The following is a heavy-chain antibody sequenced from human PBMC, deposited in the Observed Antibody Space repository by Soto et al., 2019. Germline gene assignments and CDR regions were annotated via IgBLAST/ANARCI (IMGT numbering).Heavy chain of an antibody. CDR1: GYTFTSYG. V-gene: IGHV1-18*01. J-gene: IGHJ6*02. D-gene: IGHD5-12*01. CDR3: ARGGDVNYYHGMDV. CDR2: ISAYTGKR. Sequence: QVQLVQSGGEVKKPGASVKLSCTASGYTFTSYGISWVRQAPGQGLEWMGWISAYTGKRNYAQNGQGTVTMTTDTSTITAYIDLRSLRSDDTDVYYCARGGDVNYYHGMDVWGQGTTVTVSS.